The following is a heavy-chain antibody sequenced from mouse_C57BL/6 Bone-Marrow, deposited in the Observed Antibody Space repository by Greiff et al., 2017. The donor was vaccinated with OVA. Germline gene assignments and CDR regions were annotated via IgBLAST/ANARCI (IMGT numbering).Heavy chain of an antibody. Sequence: QVQLQQPGAELVKPGASVKMSCKASGYTFTSYWITWVKQRPGQGLEWIGDIYPGSGSTNYNEKFKSKATLTVDKSSSTAYMQLSSLTSEDSAVYYCAHSNSPFDYWGQGTTLTVSS. CDR2: IYPGSGST. CDR1: GYTFTSYW. V-gene: IGHV1-55*01. J-gene: IGHJ2*01. D-gene: IGHD2-5*01. CDR3: AHSNSPFDY.